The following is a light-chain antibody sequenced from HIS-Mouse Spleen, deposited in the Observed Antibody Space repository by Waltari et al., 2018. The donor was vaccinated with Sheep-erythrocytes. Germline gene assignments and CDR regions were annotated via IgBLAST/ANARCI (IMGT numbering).Light chain of an antibody. J-gene: IGKJ3*01. CDR1: QSISSY. V-gene: IGKV1-39*01. CDR2: AAS. Sequence: DIQMIQSPSSLSASVGDRVTLTCRASQSISSYLNWYQQKPGKAPKLLIYAASSLQSGVPSRFSGSGSETDFTLTISSLQPEDFATYYCQQSYSTPQFTFGPGTKVDIK. CDR3: QQSYSTPQFT.